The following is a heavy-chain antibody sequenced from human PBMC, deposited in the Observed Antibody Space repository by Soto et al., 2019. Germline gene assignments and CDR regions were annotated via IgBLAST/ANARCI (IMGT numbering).Heavy chain of an antibody. CDR1: AASFSKYY. V-gene: IGHV4-59*01. CDR3: ASVTFGGVVLAH. CDR2: AYFNGNT. Sequence: SETLSLTCTVSAASFSKYYWSWIRQPPGKGLEWIGYAYFNGNTNYNPSLKRRVSISIDTSKNQISLNLSSVTAADTAVYYCASVTFGGVVLAHWGQGTLVTVSS. D-gene: IGHD3-16*01. J-gene: IGHJ4*02.